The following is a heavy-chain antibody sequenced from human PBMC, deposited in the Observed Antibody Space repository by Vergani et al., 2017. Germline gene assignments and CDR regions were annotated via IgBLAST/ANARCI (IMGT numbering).Heavy chain of an antibody. V-gene: IGHV4-59*01. CDR1: GGSMSGYY. J-gene: IGHJ5*02. D-gene: IGHD3-10*01. Sequence: QVRLQESGPGLVKPSETLSLTCSVSGGSMSGYYWSWIRQPPGKELEWIGYMYHSGSTNYNPSLETRVTISGDTSKNQFSLKLNSVTAEDTAVYYCGRVADFYGLGSCLLDLWGQGILVTVSS. CDR3: GRVADFYGLGSCLLDL. CDR2: MYHSGST.